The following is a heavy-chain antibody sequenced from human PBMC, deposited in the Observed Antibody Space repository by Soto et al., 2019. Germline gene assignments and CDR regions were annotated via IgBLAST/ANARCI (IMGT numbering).Heavy chain of an antibody. D-gene: IGHD6-6*01. CDR1: GGSISSGGYY. CDR3: ARATGKQLAYGHFDY. CDR2: IYYSGST. J-gene: IGHJ4*02. V-gene: IGHV4-31*01. Sequence: SETLSLTCTVSGGSISSGGYYWSWIRQHPGKGLEWIGYIYYSGSTYYNPSLKSQFTMSVDTPKNQFSLKLSSVTAADTAVYYCARATGKQLAYGHFDYWGQGTLVTVSS.